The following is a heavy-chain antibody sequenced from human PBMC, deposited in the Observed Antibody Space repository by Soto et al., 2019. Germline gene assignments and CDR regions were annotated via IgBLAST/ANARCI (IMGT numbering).Heavy chain of an antibody. V-gene: IGHV3-21*01. CDR3: ARDRTPPLYSSGWYRIDY. J-gene: IGHJ4*02. CDR1: GFTFRSYS. CDR2: ISSSSSYI. Sequence: AGGSLRLSCAASGFTFRSYSMNWVRQAPGKGLEWVSSISSSSSYIYYADSVKGRFTISRDNAKNSLYLQMNSLRAEDTAVYYCARDRTPPLYSSGWYRIDYWGQGTLVTVSS. D-gene: IGHD6-19*01.